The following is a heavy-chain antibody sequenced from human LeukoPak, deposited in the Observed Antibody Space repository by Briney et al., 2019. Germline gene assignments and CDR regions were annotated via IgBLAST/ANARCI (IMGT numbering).Heavy chain of an antibody. CDR2: ISYHGSHK. D-gene: IGHD3-22*01. V-gene: IGHV3-30*18. J-gene: IGHJ4*02. Sequence: GRSLRLSCAASGFMFSSYAMHWVRQAPGKGLEWVAVISYHGSHKDYADSVKVRFTISRDNSKNTLYLQMNSLRPEDTAVCYCAKTSSDYYYDSLGRYYFDYWGQGTLVTVSS. CDR3: AKTSSDYYYDSLGRYYFDY. CDR1: GFMFSSYA.